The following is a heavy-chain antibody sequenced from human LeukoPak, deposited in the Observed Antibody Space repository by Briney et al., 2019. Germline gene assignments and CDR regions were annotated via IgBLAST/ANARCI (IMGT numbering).Heavy chain of an antibody. V-gene: IGHV3-30*03. Sequence: GGSLRLSCTASGFTFNRDWTAWVRQAPGKGLEWVAVTSDDGDKEYYTDSVKGRFTISRDNSKNRLYLQMNSLRAEDTAVYYCASGRQYSLDSGNYSGPSGLYWGQGNLVTVST. CDR2: TSDDGDKE. CDR1: GFTFNRDW. J-gene: IGHJ4*02. CDR3: ASGRQYSLDSGNYSGPSGLY. D-gene: IGHD3-10*01.